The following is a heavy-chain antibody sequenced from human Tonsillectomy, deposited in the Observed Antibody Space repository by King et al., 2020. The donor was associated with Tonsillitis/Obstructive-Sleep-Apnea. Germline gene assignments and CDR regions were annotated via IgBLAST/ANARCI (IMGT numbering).Heavy chain of an antibody. CDR1: GGSFSGYY. D-gene: IGHD6-19*01. Sequence: HVQLQQWGAGLLKPSETLSLTCAVYGGSFSGYYWSWIRQPPGMGLEWIGEINHSGSTNYNPSLKSRVTISVDTSKNQFSLKLSSVTAADTAVYYCARGCIAVAGTECDYFDYWGQGTLVTVSS. J-gene: IGHJ4*02. CDR3: ARGCIAVAGTECDYFDY. V-gene: IGHV4-34*01. CDR2: INHSGST.